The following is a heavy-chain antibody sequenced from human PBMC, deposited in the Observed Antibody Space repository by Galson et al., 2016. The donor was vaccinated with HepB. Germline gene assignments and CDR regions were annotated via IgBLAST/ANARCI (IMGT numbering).Heavy chain of an antibody. D-gene: IGHD1-7*01. CDR2: IYYTGTT. Sequence: SETLSLTCSVSGGSISSSNYYWGWIRQPPGKGLEWIGTIYYTGTTYNNPSLKSRLTISVDTSQNQFSLRLSSVTAADTAVYYCARLLYNWSYGGMYFFDYWGHGTLVAVSS. V-gene: IGHV4-39*01. CDR3: ARLLYNWSYGGMYFFDY. J-gene: IGHJ4*01. CDR1: GGSISSSNYY.